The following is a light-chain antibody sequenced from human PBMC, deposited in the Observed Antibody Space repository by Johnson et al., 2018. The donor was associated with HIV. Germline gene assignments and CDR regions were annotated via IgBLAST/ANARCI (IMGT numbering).Light chain of an antibody. CDR1: TSNIGSNT. CDR2: RNN. J-gene: IGLJ1*01. V-gene: IGLV1-44*01. CDR3: AAWDDSLNGYV. Sequence: SVLTQPPSASGTPGQRVTISCSGSTSNIGSNTVNWYQQLPGTAPKLLIYRNNQRPSGVPDRFSGSKSGTSASLAISGLQAEDEADYYCAAWDDSLNGYVCGTGTKVTVL.